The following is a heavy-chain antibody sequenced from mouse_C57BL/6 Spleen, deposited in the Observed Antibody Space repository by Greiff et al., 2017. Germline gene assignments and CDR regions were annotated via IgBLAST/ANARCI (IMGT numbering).Heavy chain of an antibody. Sequence: EVQRVESGGGLVKPGGSLKLSCAASGFTFSSYTMSWVRQTPEKRLEWVATISGGGGNTYYPESVKGRFTISRDKAKNTLDMQMRSLRSRDTALSYCAGRLTGDWYFGGWGTGPTVSVSS. CDR3: AGRLTGDWYFGG. D-gene: IGHD4-1*01. CDR2: ISGGGGNT. V-gene: IGHV5-9*01. J-gene: IGHJ1*03. CDR1: GFTFSSYT.